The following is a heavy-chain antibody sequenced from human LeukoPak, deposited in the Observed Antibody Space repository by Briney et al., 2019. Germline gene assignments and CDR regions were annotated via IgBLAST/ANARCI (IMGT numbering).Heavy chain of an antibody. D-gene: IGHD5-12*01. J-gene: IGHJ4*02. CDR3: AREVVATDY. V-gene: IGHV1-46*01. CDR2: INPSGGTT. Sequence: ASVKVSCKASGYTFTSYSMHWVRQAPGQGLEWMGIINPSGGTTTYAQKFQGRVSMTRDTSTSTAYMELSRLRSDDTAVYYCAREVVATDYWGQGTLVTVSS. CDR1: GYTFTSYS.